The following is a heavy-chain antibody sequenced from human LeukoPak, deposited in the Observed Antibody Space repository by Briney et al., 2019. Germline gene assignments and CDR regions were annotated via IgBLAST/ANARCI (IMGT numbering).Heavy chain of an antibody. J-gene: IGHJ6*03. CDR3: ARLYYDILTGYYRGYYYYYMDV. CDR1: GFTFSSYG. CDR2: IWYDGSNK. D-gene: IGHD3-9*01. Sequence: GRSLRLSCAASGFTFSSYGMHWVRQAPGKGLEWVAVIWYDGSNKYYADSVKGRFTISRDNSENTLYLQMNSLRAEDTAVYYCARLYYDILTGYYRGYYYYYMDVWGKGTTVTVSS. V-gene: IGHV3-33*01.